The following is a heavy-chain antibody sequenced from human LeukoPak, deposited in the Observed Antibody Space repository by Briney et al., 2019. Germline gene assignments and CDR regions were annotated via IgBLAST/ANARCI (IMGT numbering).Heavy chain of an antibody. CDR1: GFTFSSYD. J-gene: IGHJ4*02. V-gene: IGHV3-7*01. D-gene: IGHD5-18*01. CDR3: AADELYNYGSDY. Sequence: PGGSLRLSCAASGFTFSSYDIHWVRQAPGKGLEWVANIKQDGREKYYVDSVKGRFTISRDNAKNSLYLQMNSLRAEDTAVYYCAADELYNYGSDYWGQGTLVTVSS. CDR2: IKQDGREK.